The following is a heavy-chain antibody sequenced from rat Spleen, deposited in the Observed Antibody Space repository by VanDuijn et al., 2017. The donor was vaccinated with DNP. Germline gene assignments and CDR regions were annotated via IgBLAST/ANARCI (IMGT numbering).Heavy chain of an antibody. CDR1: GFNFNDYW. V-gene: IGHV5-20*01. CDR3: TTKGAY. J-gene: IGHJ3*01. CDR2: ISPSAGST. Sequence: EVQLVETGGGLVQPGRSLKLSCAASGFNFNDYWMGWVRQAPKKGLEWVASISPSAGSTYYRDSVKGRFTVSRDNAKGSLYIQMDSLRAEETATYYCTTKGAYWGQGTLVTVSS.